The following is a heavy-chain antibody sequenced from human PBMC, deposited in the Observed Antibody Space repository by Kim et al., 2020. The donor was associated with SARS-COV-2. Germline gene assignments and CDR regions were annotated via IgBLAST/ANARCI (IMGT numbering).Heavy chain of an antibody. CDR1: GGTFSSYA. CDR2: IIPIFGTA. Sequence: SVKVSCKASGGTFSSYAISWVRQAPGQGLEWMGGIIPIFGTANYAQKFQGRVTITADESTSTAYMELSSLRSEDTAVYYCARDLGRWTVVVPASSQNYYYGMDVWGQGTTVTVSS. V-gene: IGHV1-69*13. CDR3: ARDLGRWTVVVPASSQNYYYGMDV. D-gene: IGHD2-2*01. J-gene: IGHJ6*02.